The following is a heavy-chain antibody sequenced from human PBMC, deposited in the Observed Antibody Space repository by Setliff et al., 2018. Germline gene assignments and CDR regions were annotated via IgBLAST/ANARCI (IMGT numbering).Heavy chain of an antibody. V-gene: IGHV4-39*07. Sequence: PSETLSLTCTVPGDSISSISYYWGWIRQPPGKGLEWIGSVYCSGTTKYNPSLGSRVTISVDASKNQISLKLNSVTAADTAVYYCAKGGTYRYFDFWGQGALVTVSS. CDR2: VYCSGTT. CDR1: GDSISSISYY. J-gene: IGHJ4*02. CDR3: AKGGTYRYFDF. D-gene: IGHD1-26*01.